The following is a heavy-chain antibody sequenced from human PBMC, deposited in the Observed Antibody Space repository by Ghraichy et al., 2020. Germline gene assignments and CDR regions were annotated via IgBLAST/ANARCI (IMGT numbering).Heavy chain of an antibody. CDR3: ARAPYYYYYGMDV. V-gene: IGHV4-34*01. J-gene: IGHJ6*02. Sequence: SETLSLTCAVYGGSFSGYYWSWIRQPPGKGLEWIGEINHSGSTNYNPSLKSRVTISVDTSKNQFSLKLSSVTAADTAVYYCARAPYYYYYGMDVWGQGTTVTVSS. CDR2: INHSGST. CDR1: GGSFSGYY.